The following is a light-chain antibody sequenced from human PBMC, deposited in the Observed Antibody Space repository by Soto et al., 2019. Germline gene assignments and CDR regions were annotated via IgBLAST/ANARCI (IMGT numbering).Light chain of an antibody. Sequence: EIVLTQSPATLSLSPGERATLSCRASQSVSSYLAWYHQKPGQAPRLLIYDASNRATGIPARFSGSGSGTDFTLTISSREPEDFAVHYCQQRSNWPATFGGGTKVEIK. CDR2: DAS. CDR1: QSVSSY. CDR3: QQRSNWPAT. J-gene: IGKJ4*01. V-gene: IGKV3-11*01.